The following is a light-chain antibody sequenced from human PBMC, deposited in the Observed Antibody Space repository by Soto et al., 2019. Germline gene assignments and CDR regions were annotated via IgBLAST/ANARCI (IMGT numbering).Light chain of an antibody. J-gene: IGKJ5*01. Sequence: EIVMTQSPAILSVSPGERATLSCRASQSVSSSYLAWYQQKPGQAPRLLIYGASSRATGIPDRFSGSGSGTDFTLTISRLEPEDFAVYYCQQYGSSRITFGQGTRLEIK. CDR1: QSVSSSY. CDR3: QQYGSSRIT. V-gene: IGKV3-20*01. CDR2: GAS.